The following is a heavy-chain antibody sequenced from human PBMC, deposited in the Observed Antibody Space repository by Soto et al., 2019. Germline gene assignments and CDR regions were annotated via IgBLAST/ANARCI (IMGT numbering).Heavy chain of an antibody. V-gene: IGHV3-15*01. J-gene: IGHJ4*02. CDR2: IKSKTDGGTT. D-gene: IGHD3-3*01. CDR1: GFTFSNAW. Sequence: GGSLRLSCAASGFTFSNAWMSWVRQAPGKGLEWVGRIKSKTDGGTTDYAAPVKGRFTISREDSKNTLYLQMNSLRTEDTAVYYCTTGYYDFWSGYPYYFDYWGQGTLVTVSS. CDR3: TTGYYDFWSGYPYYFDY.